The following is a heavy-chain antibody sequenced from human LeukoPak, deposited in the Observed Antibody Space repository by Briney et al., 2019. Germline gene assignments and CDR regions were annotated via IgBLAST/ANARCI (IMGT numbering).Heavy chain of an antibody. V-gene: IGHV3-74*01. J-gene: IGHJ6*02. CDR1: GFTFSSYW. CDR3: ARGGSSWQYYYYYYGMDV. CDR2: INSDGSST. Sequence: QAGGSLRLSCAASGFTFSSYWMHWVRQAPGKGLVWVSRINSDGSSTSYADSVKGRFTISRDNAKNSLYLQMNSLRAEDTAVYYCARGGSSWQYYYYYYGMDVWGQGTTVTVSS. D-gene: IGHD6-13*01.